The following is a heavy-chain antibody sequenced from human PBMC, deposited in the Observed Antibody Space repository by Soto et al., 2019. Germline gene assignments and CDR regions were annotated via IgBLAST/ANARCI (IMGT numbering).Heavy chain of an antibody. CDR3: ARQGYCSSTSCLGADYYYYYMDV. Sequence: QVQLVQSGAEVKKPGASVKVSCKASGYTFTSYGISWVRQAPGQGLEWMGWISAYNGNTNYAQKLQGRVTMNTDTSTMTAYMELRSLRSDDTAVYYCARQGYCSSTSCLGADYYYYYMDVWGKGTTVTVSS. V-gene: IGHV1-18*01. CDR2: ISAYNGNT. CDR1: GYTFTSYG. D-gene: IGHD2-2*01. J-gene: IGHJ6*03.